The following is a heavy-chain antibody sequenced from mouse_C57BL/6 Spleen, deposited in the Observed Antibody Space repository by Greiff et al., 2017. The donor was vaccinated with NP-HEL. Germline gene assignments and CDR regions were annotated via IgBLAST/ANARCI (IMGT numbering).Heavy chain of an antibody. CDR1: GYAFSSSW. CDR2: IYPGDGDT. J-gene: IGHJ4*01. D-gene: IGHD1-1*01. Sequence: QVQLQQSGPELVKPGASVKISCKASGYAFSSSWMNWVKQRPGKGLEWIGRIYPGDGDTNYNGKFKGKATLTADKSSSTAYMQLSSLTSEDSAVYFCARCSSYGGYYYYYAMDYWGQGTSVTVSS. CDR3: ARCSSYGGYYYYYAMDY. V-gene: IGHV1-82*01.